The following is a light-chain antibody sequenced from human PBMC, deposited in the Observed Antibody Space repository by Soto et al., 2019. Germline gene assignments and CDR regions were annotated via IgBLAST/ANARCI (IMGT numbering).Light chain of an antibody. CDR1: QSVSSSN. CDR3: QQYNEWPIT. CDR2: RAS. J-gene: IGKJ5*01. V-gene: IGKV3-15*01. Sequence: EIVLTQSPVTLSLSPGSRATLSCMASQSVSSSNLAWYQQKPGQAPRLLIYRASSRATGISGSFSGSGSGTEFTLTITSLQSEDFAVYYCQQYNEWPITFGQGTRLEIK.